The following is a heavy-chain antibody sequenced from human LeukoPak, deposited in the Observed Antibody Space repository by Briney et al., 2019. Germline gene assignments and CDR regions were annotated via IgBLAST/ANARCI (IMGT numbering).Heavy chain of an antibody. V-gene: IGHV4-39*01. CDR3: ASRGGIVGGY. Sequence: SETLSLTCTVSGGSISSSSYYWGWLRQPPGKGLEWIGSIYYSGSTYYNPSMKSRATISVDTSKNQFSLKLSSVAAADTAVYYCASRGGIVGGYWGQGTLVTVSS. J-gene: IGHJ4*02. D-gene: IGHD3-22*01. CDR2: IYYSGST. CDR1: GGSISSSSYY.